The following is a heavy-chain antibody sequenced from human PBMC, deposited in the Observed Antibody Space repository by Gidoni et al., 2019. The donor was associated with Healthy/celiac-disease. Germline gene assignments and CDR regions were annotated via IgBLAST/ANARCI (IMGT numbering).Heavy chain of an antibody. CDR3: AKDLHYDFWSGSFDY. CDR2: ISGSGGST. D-gene: IGHD3-3*01. Sequence: EVQLLESGGGLVQPGGSLRLSCAASGFTFRSYAMSWVRQAPGKGLEWVSAISGSGGSTYYADSVKGRFTISRDNSKNTLYLQMNSLRAEDTAVYYCAKDLHYDFWSGSFDYWGQGTLVTVSS. V-gene: IGHV3-23*01. CDR1: GFTFRSYA. J-gene: IGHJ4*02.